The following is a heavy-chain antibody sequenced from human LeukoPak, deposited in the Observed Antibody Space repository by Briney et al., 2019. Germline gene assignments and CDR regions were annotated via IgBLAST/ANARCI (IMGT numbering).Heavy chain of an antibody. V-gene: IGHV3-48*04. J-gene: IGHJ5*02. Sequence: PGGSLRLSCAASEFTFSSYSMSWVRQAPGKGLEWVSYISSTASSIYYADSVKGRFTISRDNAKNSLYLQMNSLRAEDTAVYYCARGVTYHGGDWFDPWGHGTLVTVSS. D-gene: IGHD4-23*01. CDR3: ARGVTYHGGDWFDP. CDR2: ISSTASSI. CDR1: EFTFSSYS.